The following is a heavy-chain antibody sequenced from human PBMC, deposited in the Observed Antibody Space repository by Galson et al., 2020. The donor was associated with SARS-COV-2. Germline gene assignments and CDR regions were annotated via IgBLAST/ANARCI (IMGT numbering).Heavy chain of an antibody. V-gene: IGHV1-18*01. J-gene: IGHJ4*02. Sequence: ASVKVSCRTSGYRFTGYGISWVRQAPGQGLEWMSWISGYNGNTDYAQNIQGRVTLTTDTSATTAYMELTNPSSDDTAVYYCARSGKLYCSGGTCYFDLWGQGTLVTVSS. CDR1: GYRFTGYG. D-gene: IGHD2-15*01. CDR2: ISGYNGNT. CDR3: ARSGKLYCSGGTCYFDL.